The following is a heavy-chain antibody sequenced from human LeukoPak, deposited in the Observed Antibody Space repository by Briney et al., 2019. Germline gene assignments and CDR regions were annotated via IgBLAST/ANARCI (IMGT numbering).Heavy chain of an antibody. V-gene: IGHV3-23*01. D-gene: IGHD6-19*01. CDR1: GFTFSSYA. CDR2: ISGSGGST. CDR3: AKGGYSSGWYSDRGGHFDY. J-gene: IGHJ4*02. Sequence: GGSLRLSCTASGFTFSSYAMSWVRQAPGKGLEWVSAISGSGGSTYYADSVKGRFTISRDNSKNTLYLQMNSLRAEDTAVYYCAKGGYSSGWYSDRGGHFDYWGQGTLVTVSS.